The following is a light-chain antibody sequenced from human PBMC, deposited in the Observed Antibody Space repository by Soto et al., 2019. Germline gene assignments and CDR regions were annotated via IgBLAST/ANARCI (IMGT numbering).Light chain of an antibody. CDR1: QSISSNY. J-gene: IGKJ5*01. V-gene: IGKV3-20*01. CDR2: GAS. CDR3: QQYGSSSPTT. Sequence: EIVLTQSPGTLSLSPGEGATLSCRASQSISSNYLAWYQQRPGQAPRLLIYGASSSATGIPDRFSGGGSGTAFTLTISRLEHEDFAVYYCQQYGSSSPTTFGQGTRLEIE.